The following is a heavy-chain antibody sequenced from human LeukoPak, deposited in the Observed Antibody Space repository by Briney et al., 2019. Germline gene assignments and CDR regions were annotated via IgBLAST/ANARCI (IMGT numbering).Heavy chain of an antibody. J-gene: IGHJ6*03. Sequence: GASVKVSCKASGYTFTSYGISWVRQAPGQGLEWMGGIIPIFGTANYAQKFQGRVTITTDESTSTAYMELSSLRSEDTAVYYCARSSWRSAWYYYMDVWGKGTTVTVSS. CDR2: IIPIFGTA. CDR1: GYTFTSYG. V-gene: IGHV1-69*05. D-gene: IGHD3-3*01. CDR3: ARSSWRSAWYYYMDV.